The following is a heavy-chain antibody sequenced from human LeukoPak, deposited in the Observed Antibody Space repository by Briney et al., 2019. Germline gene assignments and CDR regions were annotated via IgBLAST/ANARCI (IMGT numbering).Heavy chain of an antibody. Sequence: SETLSLTCTVSGGSISSYYWSWIRQPPGKGLEWIGYIYYSGSTNYNPSLKSRVTISVDTSKNQFSLKLSSVTAADTAVYYCAREGGFFSLDYWGQGTLVTVSS. CDR1: GGSISSYY. D-gene: IGHD3-3*01. V-gene: IGHV4-59*12. J-gene: IGHJ4*02. CDR3: AREGGFFSLDY. CDR2: IYYSGST.